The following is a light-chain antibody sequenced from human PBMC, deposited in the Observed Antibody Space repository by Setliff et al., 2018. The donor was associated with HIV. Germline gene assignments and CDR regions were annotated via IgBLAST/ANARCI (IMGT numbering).Light chain of an antibody. Sequence: QSALTQPASVSGSPGQSITISCTGTSRDVGGYNYVSWYQQHPGKAPKLMIYDVSNRPSGVSNRFSGSKSSNTASLTISGLQAEDEADYYCISCTSSTVVFGGGTKVTVL. CDR2: DVS. CDR1: SRDVGGYNY. V-gene: IGLV2-14*03. CDR3: ISCTSSTVV. J-gene: IGLJ2*01.